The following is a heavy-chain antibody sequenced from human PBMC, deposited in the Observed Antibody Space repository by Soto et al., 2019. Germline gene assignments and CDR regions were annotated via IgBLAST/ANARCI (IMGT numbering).Heavy chain of an antibody. Sequence: QVQLVQSGAEVKKPGASVKVSCKASGYTFTSYGISWVRQAPGQGLEWMGWISAYNGNTNNAQKLQGRVTMTTDTSTSTAYMKLRSLTANATAYYYCARETSCSCHDYWGQGTLVTVSS. CDR3: ARETSCSCHDY. CDR1: GYTFTSYG. J-gene: IGHJ4*02. CDR2: ISAYNGNT. V-gene: IGHV1-18*01. D-gene: IGHD6-13*01.